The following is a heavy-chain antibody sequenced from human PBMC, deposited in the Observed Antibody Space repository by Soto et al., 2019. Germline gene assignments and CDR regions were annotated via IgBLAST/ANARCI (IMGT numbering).Heavy chain of an antibody. Sequence: PSETLSLTCTVSGVSISSYYWSWIRQHPGKGLEWIGYIYYSGSTYYNPSLKSRVTISVDTSKNQFSLKLSSVTAADTAVYYCARDFLEGDYDILTGYRPLGYWGQGTLVTVSS. CDR1: GVSISSYY. J-gene: IGHJ4*02. CDR2: IYYSGST. V-gene: IGHV4-59*06. CDR3: ARDFLEGDYDILTGYRPLGY. D-gene: IGHD3-9*01.